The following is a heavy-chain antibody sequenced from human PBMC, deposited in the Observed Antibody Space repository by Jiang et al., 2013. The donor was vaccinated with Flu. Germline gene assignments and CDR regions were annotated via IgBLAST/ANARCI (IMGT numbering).Heavy chain of an antibody. CDR3: ARDHPTAPPYYYGMDV. CDR1: GGSFSGYY. CDR2: INHSGST. Sequence: LLKPSETLSLTCAVYGGSFSGYYWSWIRQPPGKGLEWIGEINHSGSTNYNPSLKSRVTISVDTSKNQFSLKLSSVTAADTAVYYCARDHPTAPPYYYGMDVWGQGTTVTVSS. J-gene: IGHJ6*02. D-gene: IGHD4-17*01. V-gene: IGHV4-34*01.